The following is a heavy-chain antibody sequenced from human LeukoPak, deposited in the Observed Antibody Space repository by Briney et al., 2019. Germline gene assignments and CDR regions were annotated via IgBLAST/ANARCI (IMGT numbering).Heavy chain of an antibody. D-gene: IGHD6-6*01. J-gene: IGHJ4*02. Sequence: PGLSLRLSCTASGFTFGDYAMSWFRQAPGKGLEWISFISSSSTTIYYADSVKGRFTISRDNAKNSLSLQINSLRAEDTAMYYCATYRKGGSSSRRFDFWGQGTLVTVSS. CDR2: ISSSSTTI. V-gene: IGHV3-11*01. CDR1: GFTFGDYA. CDR3: ATYRKGGSSSRRFDF.